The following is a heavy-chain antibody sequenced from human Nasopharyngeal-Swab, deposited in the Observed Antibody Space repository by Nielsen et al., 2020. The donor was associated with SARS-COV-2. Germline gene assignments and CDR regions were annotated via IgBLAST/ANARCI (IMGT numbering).Heavy chain of an antibody. J-gene: IGHJ2*01. Sequence: VRKAPGKGLEWVSSIDWNGGTTDFADSVKGRFTISRDNAKNSLFLQLNSLSSEDMAIYYCAKGFSSSMLWYFDLWGRGTLVTVSS. CDR3: AKGFSSSMLWYFDL. D-gene: IGHD6-13*01. V-gene: IGHV3-9*03. CDR2: IDWNGGTT.